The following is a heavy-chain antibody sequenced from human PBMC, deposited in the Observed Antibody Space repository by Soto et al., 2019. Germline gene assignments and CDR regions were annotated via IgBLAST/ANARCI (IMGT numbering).Heavy chain of an antibody. V-gene: IGHV3-23*01. CDR1: GFTFSYYA. CDR2: LSGSGTKT. J-gene: IGHJ4*02. D-gene: IGHD2-15*01. CDR3: AKSEGFYFCSGGSCYFDH. Sequence: GGSLRLSCAASGFTFSYYAMTWVRQAPGKGLEWVSTLSGSGTKTYYADSVKGRFTISRDNSEYTLHLQMNSLRVEDTAVYYCAKSEGFYFCSGGSCYFDHCGQGTLVTVSS.